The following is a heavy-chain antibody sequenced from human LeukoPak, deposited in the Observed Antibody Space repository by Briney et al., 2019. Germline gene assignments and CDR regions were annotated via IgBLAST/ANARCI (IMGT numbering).Heavy chain of an antibody. D-gene: IGHD6-13*01. V-gene: IGHV3-74*01. CDR2: IISDGGST. J-gene: IGHJ4*02. Sequence: PGGSLRLSCAASGFTFSSYWRHWVRQAPGKGLVWVSRIISDGGSTTYADSVNGRFTISRDNAKNTLYLQLNSLRADGTAVYYCASGKGSSRSLDYWGQGTLVTVSS. CDR3: ASGKGSSRSLDY. CDR1: GFTFSSYW.